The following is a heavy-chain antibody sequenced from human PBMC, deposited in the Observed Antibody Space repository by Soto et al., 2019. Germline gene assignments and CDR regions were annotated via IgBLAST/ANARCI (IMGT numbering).Heavy chain of an antibody. CDR2: IIPIFGTA. Sequence: QVQLVHSGAEVKKPGSSVKVSCKASGGTFSSYAISWVRKAPGQGLEWRGGIIPIFGTANYAQKFQGRVTITADEYTSTAYMELSSLRSEDTAVYYCAGHGAEAGTLWFDPLGQRTLVTGSS. J-gene: IGHJ5*02. CDR1: GGTFSSYA. V-gene: IGHV1-69*01. CDR3: AGHGAEAGTLWFDP. D-gene: IGHD6-13*01.